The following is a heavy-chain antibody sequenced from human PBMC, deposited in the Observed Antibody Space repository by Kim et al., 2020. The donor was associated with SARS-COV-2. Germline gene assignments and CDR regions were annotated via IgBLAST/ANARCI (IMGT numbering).Heavy chain of an antibody. D-gene: IGHD3-16*02. CDR2: ISYDGSNK. CDR3: AILSGYVWGSYRSHYYGMDV. Sequence: GGSLRLSCAASGFTFSSYGMHWVRQAPGKGLEWVAVISYDGSNKYYADSVKGRFTISRDNSKNTLYLQMNSLRAEDTAVYYCAILSGYVWGSYRSHYYGMDVWGQGTTVTVSS. CDR1: GFTFSSYG. J-gene: IGHJ6*02. V-gene: IGHV3-30*03.